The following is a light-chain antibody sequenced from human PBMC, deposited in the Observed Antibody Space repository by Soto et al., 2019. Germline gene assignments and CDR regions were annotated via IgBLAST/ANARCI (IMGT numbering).Light chain of an antibody. V-gene: IGKV3-15*01. J-gene: IGKJ4*01. Sequence: EIVMTQSPATLSVSPGERATLSCRASQGVSSNLAWYQQKPGQAPRLLIYGASTRATGIPARFSGSGSGTEFTLTISSLQSEDFAVYYCQQYNNWLSLTFGGGTKVEIK. CDR3: QQYNNWLSLT. CDR1: QGVSSN. CDR2: GAS.